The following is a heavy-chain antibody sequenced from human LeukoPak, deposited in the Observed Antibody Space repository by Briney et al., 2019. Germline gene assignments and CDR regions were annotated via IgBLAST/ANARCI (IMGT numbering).Heavy chain of an antibody. V-gene: IGHV3-30*02. CDR2: IRYDGSNK. Sequence: GGSLRLSCAASGFTFSSYGMHWVRQAPGKGLEWVAFIRYDGSNKYYADSVKGRFTISRDNSKNTLYLQMNSLRAEDTAVYFCARDFTGWELPNRFDPWGQGTLVTVSS. J-gene: IGHJ5*02. CDR1: GFTFSSYG. CDR3: ARDFTGWELPNRFDP. D-gene: IGHD1-26*01.